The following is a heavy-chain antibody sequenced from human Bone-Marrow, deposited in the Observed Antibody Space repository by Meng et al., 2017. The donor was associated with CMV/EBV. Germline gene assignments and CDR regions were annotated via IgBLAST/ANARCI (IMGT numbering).Heavy chain of an antibody. CDR3: VRVASATTGGMEV. D-gene: IGHD1-7*01. CDR2: ISMCSDYK. Sequence: GGSLRLSCAASGFTFNSHSMNWVRQAPGRGLEWVSSISMCSDYKYYADSVKGRFTISRDNAKNSLYLQNSSLRAENTAVFYCVRVASATTGGMEVWGQGTTVTVSS. V-gene: IGHV3-21*01. CDR1: GFTFNSHS. J-gene: IGHJ6*02.